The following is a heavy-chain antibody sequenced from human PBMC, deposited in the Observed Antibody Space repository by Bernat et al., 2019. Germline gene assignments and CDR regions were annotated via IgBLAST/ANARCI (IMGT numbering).Heavy chain of an antibody. J-gene: IGHJ4*02. CDR3: AGVRGCSSTSCYKFDY. V-gene: IGHV3-7*03. CDR2: INQDGSEK. CDR1: GFTFSDYW. D-gene: IGHD2-2*02. Sequence: EVQLVESGGGLVQPGGSLRLSCVASGFTFSDYWMSWVRQAPGKGLEWVANINQDGSEKYYVDSVKGRFTISRDNAKNSLSLQVNSLRVEDTAVYYCAGVRGCSSTSCYKFDYWGQGTLVTVSS.